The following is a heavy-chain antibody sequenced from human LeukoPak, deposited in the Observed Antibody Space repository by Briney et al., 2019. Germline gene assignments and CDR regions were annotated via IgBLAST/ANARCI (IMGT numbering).Heavy chain of an antibody. J-gene: IGHJ4*02. CDR1: GYSFINSG. CDR3: AREGGIAAGWETD. Sequence: ASVKVSCKVSGYSFINSGISWVRQAPGQGLERMGWISVNGGYTNFAQSHRDRVTLTTDTSTSTAYLELTDLRSDDTAVYYCAREGGIAAGWETDWGQGTLVTVSS. CDR2: ISVNGGYT. D-gene: IGHD6-13*01. V-gene: IGHV1-18*01.